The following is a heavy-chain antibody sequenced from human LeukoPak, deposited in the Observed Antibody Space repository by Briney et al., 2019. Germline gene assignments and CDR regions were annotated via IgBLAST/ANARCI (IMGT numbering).Heavy chain of an antibody. Sequence: ASVKVSCKASVYTFTGYYMHCVRQAPGQGLECMGWINPNSGGTNYAQKFQGKVTMTRDTSITTAYMEMSRLRSDDTALYYCARSPHILTGENFDYWGEGTLVTVSS. CDR2: INPNSGGT. CDR1: VYTFTGYY. D-gene: IGHD3-9*01. J-gene: IGHJ4*02. CDR3: ARSPHILTGENFDY. V-gene: IGHV1-2*02.